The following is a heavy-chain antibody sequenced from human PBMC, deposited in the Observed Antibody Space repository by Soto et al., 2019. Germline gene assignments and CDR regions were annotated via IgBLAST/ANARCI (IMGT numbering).Heavy chain of an antibody. J-gene: IGHJ6*02. D-gene: IGHD2-2*01. CDR2: VYSSGST. V-gene: IGHV4-4*07. CDR3: ARDIVVVPAVPLDYYNGLDV. CDR1: TDSINSYY. Sequence: SETLSLTCTVSTDSINSYYWSWIRQPAGKGLEWIGRVYSSGSTNYNPSLKSRVTMSVDTSKNQFSLNLKSVTAADTAVYYCARDIVVVPAVPLDYYNGLDVWGQGTSVTVSS.